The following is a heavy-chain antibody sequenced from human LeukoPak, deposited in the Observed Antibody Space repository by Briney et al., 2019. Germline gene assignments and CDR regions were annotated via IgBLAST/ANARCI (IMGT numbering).Heavy chain of an antibody. V-gene: IGHV3-9*03. D-gene: IGHD6-19*01. CDR3: AKGGSSGWYGYYYMDV. CDR2: ISWNSGSI. J-gene: IGHJ6*03. Sequence: GGSLRLSCAASGFTFSSYGIHWVRQAPGKGLEWVSGISWNSGSIGYADSVKGRFTISRDNAKNSLYLQMNSLRAEDMALYYCAKGGSSGWYGYYYMDVWGKGTTVTVSS. CDR1: GFTFSSYG.